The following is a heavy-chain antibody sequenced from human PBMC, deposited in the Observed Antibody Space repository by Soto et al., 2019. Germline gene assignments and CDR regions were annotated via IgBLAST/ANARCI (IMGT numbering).Heavy chain of an antibody. Sequence: QITLKDSGPTLVKPTQTLTLTCTFSGFSLSTPGAGVGWIRQAPGKALEWLALIYWEDNKRYTPSLQRRLNIIKDTSKNQVVLTMTTMAPVDTATYYCVSGSFPPLFDPWDQGTLVTVSS. V-gene: IGHV2-5*02. CDR2: IYWEDNK. J-gene: IGHJ5*02. CDR3: VSGSFPPLFDP. CDR1: GFSLSTPGAG. D-gene: IGHD3-10*01.